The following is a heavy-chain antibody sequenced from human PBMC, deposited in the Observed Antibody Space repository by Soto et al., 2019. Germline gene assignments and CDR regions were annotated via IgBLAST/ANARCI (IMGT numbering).Heavy chain of an antibody. V-gene: IGHV3-23*01. Sequence: GGSLRLSCAASGFTFNNYAMYWVRQAPGKGLEWVSAITDSGDSTYYAHSVKGRFTISRDNSKSTLYLQMNSLRAEDSAVYYCAEGGVVVAAQPDYWGQGTLVTVSS. J-gene: IGHJ4*02. CDR1: GFTFNNYA. CDR2: ITDSGDST. CDR3: AEGGVVVAAQPDY. D-gene: IGHD2-15*01.